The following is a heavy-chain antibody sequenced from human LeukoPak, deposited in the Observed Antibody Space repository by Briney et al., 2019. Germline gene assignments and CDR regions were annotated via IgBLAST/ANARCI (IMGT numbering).Heavy chain of an antibody. V-gene: IGHV1-18*01. CDR1: GYTFTSYG. D-gene: IGHD3-22*01. CDR2: ISAYNGNT. CDR3: ARDASKWLFDRTDAFDI. J-gene: IGHJ3*02. Sequence: ASVKVSCKASGYTFTSYGISWVRQAPGQGLEWMGWISAYNGNTNYAQKLQGRVTMTTDTSTSTAYMELRSLRSDDTAVYYCARDASKWLFDRTDAFDIWGQGTMVTVSS.